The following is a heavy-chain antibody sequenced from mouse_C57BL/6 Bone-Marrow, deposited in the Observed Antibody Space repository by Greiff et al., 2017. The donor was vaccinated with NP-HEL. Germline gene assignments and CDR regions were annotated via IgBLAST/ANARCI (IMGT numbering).Heavy chain of an antibody. CDR3: ARNSWYWYFDV. V-gene: IGHV2-2*01. CDR1: GFSLTSYG. CDR2: IWSGGST. Sequence: QVQLQQSGPGLVQPSQSLSITCTVSGFSLTSYGVHWVRQSPGKGLEWLGVIWSGGSTDYNAAFISRLSISKDNSKSQVFFKMNSLQADDTAIYYCARNSWYWYFDVWGTGTTVTVSS. J-gene: IGHJ1*03.